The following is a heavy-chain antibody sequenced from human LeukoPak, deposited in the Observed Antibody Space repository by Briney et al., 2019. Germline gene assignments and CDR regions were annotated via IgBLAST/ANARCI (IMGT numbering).Heavy chain of an antibody. CDR2: ISSSSSYI. V-gene: IGHV3-21*01. Sequence: KPGGSLRLSCAASGFTFSSYSMNWVRQAPGKGLEWVSSISSSSSYIYYADSVKGRFTISRDNAKNSLYLQMNSLRAEDTAVYYCARDFRVFAYSSDDPWGQGTLVTVSS. J-gene: IGHJ5*02. CDR3: ARDFRVFAYSSDDP. CDR1: GFTFSSYS. D-gene: IGHD3-3*02.